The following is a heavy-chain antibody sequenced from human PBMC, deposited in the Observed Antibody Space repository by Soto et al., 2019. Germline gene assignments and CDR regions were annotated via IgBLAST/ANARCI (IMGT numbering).Heavy chain of an antibody. CDR1: GGSISSYY. D-gene: IGHD7-27*01. V-gene: IGHV4-59*01. CDR3: ARDPTGGLVIDY. J-gene: IGHJ4*02. Sequence: SETRSLTCTVSGGSISSYYWSWIRQPPGKGRGWIGYIYYRGSTNYNPSLKSRVTISVVTSKNQFSLTLSSLTAAATAVYYCARDPTGGLVIDYWGQGTLVTVSS. CDR2: IYYRGST.